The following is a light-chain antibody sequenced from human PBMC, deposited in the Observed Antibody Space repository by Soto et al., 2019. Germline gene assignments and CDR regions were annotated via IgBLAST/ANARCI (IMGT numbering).Light chain of an antibody. CDR1: QSISYW. J-gene: IGKJ4*01. CDR2: TAS. V-gene: IGKV1-5*03. Sequence: DIQLTQSPSTLSASVGDRVTITCRASQSISYWLAWYQQKAGKAPKLLSYTASNLNSGVPSRFSGSGSGTQFTLTISSLQPDDFATYHCQQYDGYSGLTFGGGTKVEIK. CDR3: QQYDGYSGLT.